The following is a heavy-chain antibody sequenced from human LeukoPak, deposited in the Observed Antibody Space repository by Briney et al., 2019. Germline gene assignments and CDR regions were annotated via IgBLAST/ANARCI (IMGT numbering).Heavy chain of an antibody. CDR3: ARSQERGYRDYDFDF. Sequence: ETLSLTCTVSGGSISSYYWSWIRQPPGKGLEWIGYIYYSGSTNYNPSLKSRVTISVDTSKNQFSLKLSSVTAADTAVYYCARSQERGYRDYDFDFWGRGTLVTVSS. CDR1: GGSISSYY. D-gene: IGHD5-12*01. V-gene: IGHV4-59*01. CDR2: IYYSGST. J-gene: IGHJ2*01.